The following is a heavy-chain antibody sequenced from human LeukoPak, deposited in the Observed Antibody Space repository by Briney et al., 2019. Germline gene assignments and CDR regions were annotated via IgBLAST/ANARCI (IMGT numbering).Heavy chain of an antibody. D-gene: IGHD2-2*01. CDR2: IYSGGST. CDR1: GFTFSSYA. CDR3: ARSNCSSTSCYDLRFDY. V-gene: IGHV3-53*01. J-gene: IGHJ4*02. Sequence: GGSLRLSCAASGFTFSSYAMSWVRQAPGKGLEWVSVIYSGGSTYYADSVKGRFTISRDNSKNTLYLQMNSLRAEDTAVYYCARSNCSSTSCYDLRFDYWGQGTLVTVSS.